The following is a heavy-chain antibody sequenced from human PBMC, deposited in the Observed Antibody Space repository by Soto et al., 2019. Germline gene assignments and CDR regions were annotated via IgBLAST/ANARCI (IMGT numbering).Heavy chain of an antibody. CDR2: ISSSSSTI. V-gene: IGHV3-48*02. CDR3: AREPWSTSYYYYYYGMDV. CDR1: GFTFSSYS. Sequence: GGSLSLSCAASGFTFSSYSMNWVRQAPGKGLEWVSYISSSSSTIYYADSVKGRFTISRDNAKNSLYLQMNSLRDEDTAVYYCAREPWSTSYYYYYYGMDVWGQGTTVTVSS. D-gene: IGHD3-3*01. J-gene: IGHJ6*02.